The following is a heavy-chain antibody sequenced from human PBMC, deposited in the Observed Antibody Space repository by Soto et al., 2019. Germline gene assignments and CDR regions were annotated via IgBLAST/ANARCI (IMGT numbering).Heavy chain of an antibody. CDR1: GFSLSTTAEG. Sequence: QITLKESGPPLVKPIQTLTLTCTFSGFSLSTTAEGVGWIRQHPGKALEWLALIYWDDDERYSPSLKSRLTITKDTSKNQVVLTMTIVDPVDTATDYCAYVSCSSADCYPNPYLDYWGQGILVTVSS. CDR3: AYVSCSSADCYPNPYLDY. J-gene: IGHJ4*02. CDR2: IYWDDDE. D-gene: IGHD2-2*01. V-gene: IGHV2-5*02.